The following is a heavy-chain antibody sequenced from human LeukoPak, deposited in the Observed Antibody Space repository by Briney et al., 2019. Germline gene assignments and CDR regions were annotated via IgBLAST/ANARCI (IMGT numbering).Heavy chain of an antibody. V-gene: IGHV4-34*01. Sequence: SETLSLTCAVYVGSFSGYYWSWIRQPPGKGRECIGEINHSGSTNYNPSLKSRVTISVDTSKNQFSLKLSSVTAADTAVYYCARGRKTLGYCSGGSCYSGWTNYYYYGMDVWGQGTTVTVSS. J-gene: IGHJ6*02. CDR1: VGSFSGYY. CDR3: ARGRKTLGYCSGGSCYSGWTNYYYYGMDV. D-gene: IGHD2-15*01. CDR2: INHSGST.